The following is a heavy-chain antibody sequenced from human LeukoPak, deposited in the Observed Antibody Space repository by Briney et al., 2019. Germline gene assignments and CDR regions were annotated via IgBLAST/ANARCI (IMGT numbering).Heavy chain of an antibody. CDR2: ISSSGSTI. J-gene: IGHJ4*02. V-gene: IGHV3-48*03. Sequence: GSLRLSCAASGFTFSSYEMNWVRQAPGKGLEWVSYISSSGSTIYYADSVKGRFTISRDNAKNSLYLQMNSLRAEDTAVYYCARDRGYSSGWSDYWGQGTLVTVSS. D-gene: IGHD6-19*01. CDR1: GFTFSSYE. CDR3: ARDRGYSSGWSDY.